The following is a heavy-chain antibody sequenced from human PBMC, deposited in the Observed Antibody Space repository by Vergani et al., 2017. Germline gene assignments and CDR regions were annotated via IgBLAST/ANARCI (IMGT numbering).Heavy chain of an antibody. CDR1: GGSISSGGYS. CDR2: IYHSGST. CDR3: ATSSGVGYYDSSGYPD. V-gene: IGHV4-30-2*01. J-gene: IGHJ4*02. D-gene: IGHD3-22*01. Sequence: QLQLQESGSGLVKPSQTLSLTCAVSGGSISSGGYSWSWIRQPPGKGLEWIGYIYHSGSTYYNPSLKSRVTISVDRSKNQFSLKLSSVTAADTAVYYCATSSGVGYYDSSGYPDWGQGTLVTVSS.